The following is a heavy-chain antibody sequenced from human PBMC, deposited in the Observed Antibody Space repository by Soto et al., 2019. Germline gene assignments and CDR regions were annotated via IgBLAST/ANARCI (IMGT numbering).Heavy chain of an antibody. CDR3: ARVHLVRTSSYYCGMDV. CDR1: GFTFSNYR. J-gene: IGHJ6*02. V-gene: IGHV3-21*06. CDR2: ISGSGKDT. Sequence: PGESLKISCATSGFTFSNYRMHWVRQAPGKGLEWVASISGSGKDTFYRDSVKGRFTISRDNAESSLVLQMNSLTVDDTAVYHCARVHLVRTSSYYCGMDVWGPGTTVTVSS. D-gene: IGHD6-6*01.